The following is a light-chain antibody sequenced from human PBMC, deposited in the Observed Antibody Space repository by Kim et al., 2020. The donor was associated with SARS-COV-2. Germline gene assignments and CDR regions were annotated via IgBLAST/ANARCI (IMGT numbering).Light chain of an antibody. J-gene: IGKJ2*01. CDR2: AAS. CDR3: QQSYSTPYT. Sequence: SASVGDRVTITCRASQSMSSYLNWYQQKPGKAPKLLIYAASSLQIGVPSKFSGSGSGTDFTLTISSLQPEDFATYYCQQSYSTPYTFGQGTKLEI. V-gene: IGKV1-39*01. CDR1: QSMSSY.